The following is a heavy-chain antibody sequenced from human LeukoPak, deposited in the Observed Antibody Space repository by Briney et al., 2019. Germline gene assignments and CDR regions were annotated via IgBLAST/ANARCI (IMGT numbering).Heavy chain of an antibody. Sequence: SETLSLTCTVSGGSISSSSYYWGWIRQPPGKGLEWIGSIYYSGSTYYNPSLKSRVTISVDTSKNQFSLKLSSVTAADTAVYYCARGLRFIRNFDYWGQGTLVTVSS. V-gene: IGHV4-39*01. CDR3: ARGLRFIRNFDY. D-gene: IGHD3-10*01. J-gene: IGHJ4*02. CDR2: IYYSGST. CDR1: GGSISSSSYY.